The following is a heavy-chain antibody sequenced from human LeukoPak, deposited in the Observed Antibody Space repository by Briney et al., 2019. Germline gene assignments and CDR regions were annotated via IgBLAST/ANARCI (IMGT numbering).Heavy chain of an antibody. Sequence: GGSLRLSCAASGFTFDDYGMSWVRQAPGKGLEWVANIKEDGSEKYYVDSVMGRFTISRDNAKSSLYLQMNNLRAEDTSVYYCARQRSDWLDSWGQGTLVTVSS. V-gene: IGHV3-7*01. J-gene: IGHJ5*01. CDR1: GFTFDDYG. CDR2: IKEDGSEK. CDR3: ARQRSDWLDS.